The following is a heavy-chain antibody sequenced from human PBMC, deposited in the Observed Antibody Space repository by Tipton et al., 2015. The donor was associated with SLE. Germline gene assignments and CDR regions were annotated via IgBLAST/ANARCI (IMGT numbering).Heavy chain of an antibody. CDR2: INHSGST. V-gene: IGHV4-34*01. CDR3: ARRVWANWGFGY. J-gene: IGHJ4*02. D-gene: IGHD7-27*01. Sequence: TLSLTCAVYGGSFSGYYWSWIRQPPGKGLEWIGEINHSGSTNYNPSLKSRVTISVDTSKNQFSLKLSSVTAADTAVYYCARRVWANWGFGYWGQGTLVTVSS. CDR1: GGSFSGYY.